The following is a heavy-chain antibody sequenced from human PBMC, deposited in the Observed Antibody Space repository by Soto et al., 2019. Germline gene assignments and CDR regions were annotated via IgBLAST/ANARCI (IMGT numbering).Heavy chain of an antibody. CDR3: ARDLGGVDDYGGNAPRSDAFDI. Sequence: GASVKVSCKASGGTFSSYAISWVRQAPGQGLEWMGGIIPIFGTANYAQKFQGRVTITADESTSTAYMELSSLRSEDTAVYYCARDLGGVDDYGGNAPRSDAFDIWGQGTMVTVSS. CDR1: GGTFSSYA. J-gene: IGHJ3*02. D-gene: IGHD4-17*01. V-gene: IGHV1-69*13. CDR2: IIPIFGTA.